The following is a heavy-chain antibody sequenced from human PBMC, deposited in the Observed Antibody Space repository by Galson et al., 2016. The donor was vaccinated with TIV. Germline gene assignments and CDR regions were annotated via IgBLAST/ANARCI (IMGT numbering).Heavy chain of an antibody. CDR3: ARVATDGSGSYQWNFES. V-gene: IGHV4-4*07. J-gene: IGHJ4*02. CDR1: GGSLSRYY. Sequence: TLSLTCTVTGGSLSRYYWSWIRQSAGKGLEWIGRIYANGNTGYHPSFKSRVTMSQDTSKTHFSLKVSSVTAADTAVDYCARVATDGSGSYQWNFESWGQGILVTVSS. CDR2: IYANGNT. D-gene: IGHD3-10*01.